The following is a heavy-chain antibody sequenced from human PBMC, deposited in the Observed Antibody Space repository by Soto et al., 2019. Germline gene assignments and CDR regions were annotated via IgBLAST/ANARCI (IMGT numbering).Heavy chain of an antibody. Sequence: KGSCKASGYPFTSSGISWVRQAPGQGLEWMGWISTYNGDTNYAQTFQGRVTMTTDTATSTVYMELRSLRSDDTAVYYCAREGLAPYYYYGMDVWG. CDR2: ISTYNGDT. CDR3: AREGLAPYYYYGMDV. CDR1: GYPFTSSG. V-gene: IGHV1-18*01. J-gene: IGHJ6*02.